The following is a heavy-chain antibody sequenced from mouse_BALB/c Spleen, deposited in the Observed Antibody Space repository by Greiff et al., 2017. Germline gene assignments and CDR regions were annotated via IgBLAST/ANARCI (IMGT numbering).Heavy chain of an antibody. CDR2: ISYSGST. Sequence: EVQRVESGPGLVKPSQSLSLTCTVTGYSITSDYAWNWIRQFPGNTLEWMGYISYSGSTSYNPSLKSRISITRDTSKNQFFLQLNSVTTEDTATYYCARSRYYGSSYGWFAYWGQGTLVTVSA. CDR3: ARSRYYGSSYGWFAY. V-gene: IGHV3-2*02. J-gene: IGHJ3*01. D-gene: IGHD1-1*01. CDR1: GYSITSDYA.